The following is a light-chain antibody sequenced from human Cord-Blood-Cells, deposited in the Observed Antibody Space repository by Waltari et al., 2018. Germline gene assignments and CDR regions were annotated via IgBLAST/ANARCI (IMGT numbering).Light chain of an antibody. CDR3: CSYAGSSTHVV. CDR1: SSAVGSYNL. J-gene: IGLJ2*01. Sequence: QPALTQPASVSGSPGQSITISCTGTSSAVGSYNLVSWYQQPPGKAPKLMIYEGSKRPSGVSNRFSGSKSGNTASLTISGLQAEDEADYYCCSYAGSSTHVVFGGGTKLTVL. V-gene: IGLV2-23*01. CDR2: EGS.